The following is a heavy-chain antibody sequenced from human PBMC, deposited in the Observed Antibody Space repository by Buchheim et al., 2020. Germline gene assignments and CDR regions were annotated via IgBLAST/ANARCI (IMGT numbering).Heavy chain of an antibody. CDR2: ISYDGSNK. CDR3: AKESNYYDSSGYYLL. J-gene: IGHJ4*02. V-gene: IGHV3-30*18. D-gene: IGHD3-22*01. Sequence: QVQLVESGGGVVQPGRSLRLSCAASGFTFSSYGMHWVRQAPGKGLEWVAVISYDGSNKYYADSVKGRFTISRDNSKNQLYLQMNSLRAEDTAVYYCAKESNYYDSSGYYLLWGQGTL. CDR1: GFTFSSYG.